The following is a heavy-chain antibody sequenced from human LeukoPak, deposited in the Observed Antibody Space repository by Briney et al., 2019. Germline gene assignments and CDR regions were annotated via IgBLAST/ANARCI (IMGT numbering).Heavy chain of an antibody. CDR3: ARGRYYDFWSGYYAFDI. J-gene: IGHJ3*02. Sequence: SETLSLTCTVSGGSISNYYWSWIRQPPGKGLEWIGYIYYSGSTNYNPSLKSRVTISVDTSKNQFSLKLSSVTAADTAVYYCARGRYYDFWSGYYAFDIWGQGTMVTVSS. CDR2: IYYSGST. CDR1: GGSISNYY. D-gene: IGHD3-3*01. V-gene: IGHV4-59*12.